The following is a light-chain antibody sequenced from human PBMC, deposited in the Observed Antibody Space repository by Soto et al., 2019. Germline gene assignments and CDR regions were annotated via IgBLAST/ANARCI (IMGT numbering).Light chain of an antibody. J-gene: IGLJ3*02. CDR2: LNSDGSH. Sequence: QLVLTQSPSASASLGASVKLTCTLSSGHSNYAIAWHQQQPEKGPRYLMKLNSDGSHSKGDGIPDRFSGSSSGAERYLTISRLQSEDEADYYCQTWGTGTPWVSGGGTKLTVL. CDR1: SGHSNYA. V-gene: IGLV4-69*01. CDR3: QTWGTGTPWV.